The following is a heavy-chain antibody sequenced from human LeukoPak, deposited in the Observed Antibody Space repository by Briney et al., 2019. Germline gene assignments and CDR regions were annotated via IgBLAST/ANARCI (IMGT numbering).Heavy chain of an antibody. CDR1: GYTFTSYA. J-gene: IGHJ6*02. V-gene: IGHV1-3*01. Sequence: ASVKVSCKASGYTFTSYAMHWVRQAPGQRLEWMGWINAGNGNTKYSQKFQGRVTITRDTSASTAYMELSSLRSEDTAVYYCAREAATRDYYCMDVWGQGTTVTVSS. CDR3: AREAATRDYYCMDV. D-gene: IGHD2-15*01. CDR2: INAGNGNT.